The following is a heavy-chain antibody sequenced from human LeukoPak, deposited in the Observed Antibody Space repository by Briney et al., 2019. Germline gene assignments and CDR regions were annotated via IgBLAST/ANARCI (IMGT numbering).Heavy chain of an antibody. CDR3: AKDIVLMVYASYFDY. CDR1: GFTFSSYG. CDR2: IRYDGSNK. J-gene: IGHJ4*02. Sequence: GGSLRLSCAASGFTFSSYGMHWVRQAPGKGLEWVAFIRYDGSNKYYADSVKGRFTISRDNSKNTLYLQMNSLRAEDTAVYYCAKDIVLMVYASYFDYWGQETLVTVSS. V-gene: IGHV3-30*02. D-gene: IGHD2-8*01.